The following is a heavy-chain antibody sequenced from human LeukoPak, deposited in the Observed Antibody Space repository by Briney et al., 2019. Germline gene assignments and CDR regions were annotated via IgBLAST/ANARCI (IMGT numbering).Heavy chain of an antibody. CDR2: MNPNSGNT. D-gene: IGHD2-2*01. J-gene: IGHJ4*02. V-gene: IGHV1-8*01. Sequence: ASVKVSCKASGYTFTSYDINWVRQATGQGLEWMGWMNPNSGNTGYAQKFQGRVTMTRNTSISTAYMELSSLRSDDTAVYYCARVGGGREYCSSTSCSLIDYWGQGTLVTVSS. CDR1: GYTFTSYD. CDR3: ARVGGGREYCSSTSCSLIDY.